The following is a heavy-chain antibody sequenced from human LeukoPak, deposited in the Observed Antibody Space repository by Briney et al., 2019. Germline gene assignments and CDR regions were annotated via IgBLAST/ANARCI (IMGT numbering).Heavy chain of an antibody. Sequence: GGSLRLSCAASGFTFSSYEMHWVRQPPGKGLEWVSYISSSDSTIYYADSVKGRFTISRDNSKNTLYLQMNSLRAEDMAVYYCARGPSGYHNTGGQGTLVTVSS. J-gene: IGHJ4*02. CDR1: GFTFSSYE. CDR3: ARGPSGYHNT. V-gene: IGHV3-48*03. D-gene: IGHD5-12*01. CDR2: ISSSDSTI.